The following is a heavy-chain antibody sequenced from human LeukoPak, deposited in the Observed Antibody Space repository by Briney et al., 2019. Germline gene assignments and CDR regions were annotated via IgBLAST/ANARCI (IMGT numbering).Heavy chain of an antibody. CDR1: GFTFSSYG. V-gene: IGHV3-30*18. D-gene: IGHD5-18*01. Sequence: TGGSLRLSCAASGFTFSSYGMHWVRQAPGKGLDWVAVISNDGSKKYYADSVEGRFTISRDNSKNTLSLQVSSLRTEDTAVYYCAKDRYSYAFEYSDSWGQGTLVTVSS. CDR2: ISNDGSKK. CDR3: AKDRYSYAFEYSDS. J-gene: IGHJ4*02.